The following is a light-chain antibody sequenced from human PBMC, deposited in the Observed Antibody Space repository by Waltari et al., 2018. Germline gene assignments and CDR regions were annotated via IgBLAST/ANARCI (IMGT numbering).Light chain of an antibody. V-gene: IGKV3-15*01. CDR2: AAS. Sequence: EIVMTQSPVTLSVSPGERAALSCRPSQSVRTNLPWYQQRPGQTPRLLIYAASTRATEIPARFSGSGSGTEFTLTISSLQSEDFAVYYCQQYNDWPYTFGQGTKLEIK. J-gene: IGKJ2*01. CDR3: QQYNDWPYT. CDR1: QSVRTN.